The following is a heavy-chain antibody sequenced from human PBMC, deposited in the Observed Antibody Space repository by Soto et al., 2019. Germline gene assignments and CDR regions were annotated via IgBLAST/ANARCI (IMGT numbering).Heavy chain of an antibody. CDR2: MNPNSGNT. J-gene: IGHJ5*02. V-gene: IGHV1-8*01. Sequence: ASVKVSCKASGYTITSYDINWVRQATGQGLEGMGWMNPNSGNTGYAQKFQGRVTMTRNTSISTAYMELSSLRSEDTAVYYCASVYCTNGVCYKRKGENWFDPWGQGTLVTVSS. D-gene: IGHD2-8*01. CDR1: GYTITSYD. CDR3: ASVYCTNGVCYKRKGENWFDP.